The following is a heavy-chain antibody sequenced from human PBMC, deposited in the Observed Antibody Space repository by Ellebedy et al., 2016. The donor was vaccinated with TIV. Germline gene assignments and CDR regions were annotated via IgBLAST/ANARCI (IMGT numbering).Heavy chain of an antibody. CDR2: ISGGVGNT. CDR1: GFTFSNYV. J-gene: IGHJ4*02. D-gene: IGHD3-3*02. V-gene: IGHV3-23*01. CDR3: AKNIHSWSAVEY. Sequence: GESLKISCAASGFTFSNYVMSWVRQAPGKGLEWVSSISGGVGNTHYADSVRGRFTISRDNSKNTLYLQMNTLRAEDTAVYYCAKNIHSWSAVEYWGQGTLVTVSS.